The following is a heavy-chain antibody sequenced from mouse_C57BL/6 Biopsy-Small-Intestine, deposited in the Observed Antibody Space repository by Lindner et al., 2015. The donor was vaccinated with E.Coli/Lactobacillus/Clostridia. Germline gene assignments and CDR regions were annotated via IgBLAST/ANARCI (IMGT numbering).Heavy chain of an antibody. CDR2: IDPEYGET. J-gene: IGHJ3*01. Sequence: VQLQESGAELVKPGASVKLSCTASGFNIKDYYVNWVKQSTEQGLEWIGRIDPEYGETKYAPKFQDKATITADTSSNTAYLQLSSLTSEDTAVYYCASKGELWPYWGRGTLVTVSA. CDR3: ASKGELWPY. CDR1: GFNIKDYY. V-gene: IGHV14-2*01. D-gene: IGHD1-1*02.